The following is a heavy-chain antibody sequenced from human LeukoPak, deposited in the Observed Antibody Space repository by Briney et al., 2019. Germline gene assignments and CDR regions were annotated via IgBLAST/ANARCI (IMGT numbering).Heavy chain of an antibody. CDR2: INPNSGGT. Sequence: ASVKVSCKASGYTFTGYYMHWVREAPGQGLEWMGWINPNSGGTNYAQKFQGRVTMTRDTSISTAYMELSRLRSDDTAVYYCARGPHWDPHFDYWGQGTLVTVSS. CDR3: ARGPHWDPHFDY. D-gene: IGHD7-27*01. J-gene: IGHJ4*02. CDR1: GYTFTGYY. V-gene: IGHV1-2*02.